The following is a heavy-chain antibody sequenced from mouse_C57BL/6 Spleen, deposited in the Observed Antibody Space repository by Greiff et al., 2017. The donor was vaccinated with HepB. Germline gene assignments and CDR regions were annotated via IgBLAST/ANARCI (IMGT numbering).Heavy chain of an antibody. V-gene: IGHV5-17*01. D-gene: IGHD2-1*01. Sequence: EVQGVESGGGLVKPGGSLKLSCAASGFTFSDYGMHWVRQAPEKGLEWVAYISSGSSTIYYADTVKGRFTISRDNAKHTLFLQMTSLRSEDTAMYYCARSTTTRAMDYWGQGTSVTVSS. J-gene: IGHJ4*01. CDR2: ISSGSSTI. CDR1: GFTFSDYG. CDR3: ARSTTTRAMDY.